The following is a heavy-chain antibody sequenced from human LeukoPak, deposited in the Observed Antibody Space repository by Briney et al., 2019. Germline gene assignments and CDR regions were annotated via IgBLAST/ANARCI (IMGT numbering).Heavy chain of an antibody. V-gene: IGHV4-39*01. CDR2: IYYSGST. CDR3: ASRALYRYYFDY. Sequence: KTSETLSLTCTVSGGSISSSSYYWGWIRQPPGKGLEWIGSIYYSGSTYYNPSLKSRVTISVDTSKNQFSLKLSSVTAADTAVYYCASRALYRYYFDYWGQGTLVTVSS. D-gene: IGHD3-16*02. J-gene: IGHJ4*02. CDR1: GGSISSSSYY.